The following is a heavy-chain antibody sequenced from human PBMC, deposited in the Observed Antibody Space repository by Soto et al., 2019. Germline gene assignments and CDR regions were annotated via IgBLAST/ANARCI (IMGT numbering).Heavy chain of an antibody. V-gene: IGHV4-34*01. D-gene: IGHD6-6*01. CDR2: INHSGST. J-gene: IGHJ4*02. CDR1: GGSFSGYY. CDR3: ARVTASIAARGIPSHFDY. Sequence: SETLSLTCAVYGGSFSGYYWSWIRQPPGKGLEWIGEINHSGSTNYNPSLKSRVTISVDTSKNQFSLKLSSVTAADTASYYCARVTASIAARGIPSHFDYWGQGTLVTVSS.